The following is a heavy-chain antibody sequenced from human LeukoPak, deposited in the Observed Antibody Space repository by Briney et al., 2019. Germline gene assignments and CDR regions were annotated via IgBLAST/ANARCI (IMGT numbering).Heavy chain of an antibody. V-gene: IGHV3-48*01. CDR2: ISSSSSTI. CDR1: GFTFSSYS. Sequence: GGSLRLSCAASGFTFSSYSMNWVRQAPGKGLEWVSYISSSSSTIYYADSVKGRFTISRDNARNSLYLQMNSLRAEDTAVYYCARDSNYGSGVYWGQGTLVTVSS. J-gene: IGHJ4*02. D-gene: IGHD3-10*01. CDR3: ARDSNYGSGVY.